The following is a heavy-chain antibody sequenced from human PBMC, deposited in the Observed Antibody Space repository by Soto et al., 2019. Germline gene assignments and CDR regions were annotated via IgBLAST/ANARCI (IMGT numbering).Heavy chain of an antibody. V-gene: IGHV1-2*02. CDR3: GRGRSGQIVVFY. CDR2: ICPESGAT. CDR1: GYTFTGHY. J-gene: IGHJ4*02. D-gene: IGHD5-12*01. Sequence: ASVKVSCKASGYTFTGHYIHWVRQAPEQGPEWMGEICPESGATRYAQKFQGRVTMTMDMSITTVYMELSNLSPDDTAVYYCGRGRSGQIVVFYWGQGTPVTVSS.